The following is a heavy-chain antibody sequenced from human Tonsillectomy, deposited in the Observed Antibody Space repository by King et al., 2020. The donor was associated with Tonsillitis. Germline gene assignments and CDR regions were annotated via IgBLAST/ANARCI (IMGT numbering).Heavy chain of an antibody. J-gene: IGHJ5*02. D-gene: IGHD2-2*01. CDR1: GFTFDDYS. V-gene: IGHV3-43*01. CDR3: SKVVRRHQLLDWFDP. CDR2: ISWDGRKT. Sequence: VQLVESGGVVVQPGGSLRLSCVASGFTFDDYSIHWVRQAPGKGLEWVSLISWDGRKTYYADSVKGRFTISRDNSKNSLYLQMNSLTTEDAALYFCSKVVRRHQLLDWFDPWGQGTLVTVSS.